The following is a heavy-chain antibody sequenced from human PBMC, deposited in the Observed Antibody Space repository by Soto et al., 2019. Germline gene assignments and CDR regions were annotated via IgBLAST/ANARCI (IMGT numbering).Heavy chain of an antibody. CDR2: IYYSGGT. Sequence: QVQLQESGPGLVKPSQTLSLTCTVSGGSISSGGYYWSWIRQHPGKGLEWIGYIYYSGGTYYSPSLKSRLTISLDTSKNPFSLKLSSVTAADTAVYYCARDPGYCSGGRCPTQGGMDVWGQGTTVTVSS. CDR1: GGSISSGGYY. CDR3: ARDPGYCSGGRCPTQGGMDV. V-gene: IGHV4-31*03. J-gene: IGHJ6*02. D-gene: IGHD2-15*01.